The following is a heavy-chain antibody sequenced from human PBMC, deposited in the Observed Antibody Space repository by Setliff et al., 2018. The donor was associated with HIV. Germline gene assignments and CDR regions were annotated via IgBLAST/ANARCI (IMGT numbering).Heavy chain of an antibody. CDR2: IFHSGTT. J-gene: IGHJ4*02. CDR1: GYSISSGYY. Sequence: PSETLSLTCTVSGYSISSGYYWGFIRQPPGKGLEWIGSIFHSGTTYYNPSLKSRVTISVDTSKNQFSLKLTSVTAADTAVYYCARSWGSGSYPYWGQRTLVTVSS. CDR3: ARSWGSGSYPY. V-gene: IGHV4-38-2*02. D-gene: IGHD3-10*01.